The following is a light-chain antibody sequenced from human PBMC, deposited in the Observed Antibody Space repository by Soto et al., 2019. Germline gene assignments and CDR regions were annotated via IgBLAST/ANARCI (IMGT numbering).Light chain of an antibody. J-gene: IGKJ1*01. Sequence: DIQMTQPPSSLSASVGDRVTITCRASQSISSYLNWYQQKTGKAPKLLIYAASSLQSGDPSRFSDRGSETDLTLNISRLQPENVATYYCQQSFSTPYTFGQGTKVEIK. V-gene: IGKV1-39*01. CDR3: QQSFSTPYT. CDR1: QSISSY. CDR2: AAS.